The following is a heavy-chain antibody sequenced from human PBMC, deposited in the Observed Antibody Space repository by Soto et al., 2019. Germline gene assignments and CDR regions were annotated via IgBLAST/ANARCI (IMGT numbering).Heavy chain of an antibody. D-gene: IGHD5-18*01. CDR3: ARGYKGYGNYYYYGMDV. CDR1: GGSFSGYY. V-gene: IGHV4-34*01. CDR2: INHSGST. J-gene: IGHJ6*02. Sequence: GPGPGRPSETLSLTCAVYGGSFSGYYWSWIRQPPGKGLEWIGEINHSGSTNYNPSLKSRVTISVDTSKNQFSLKLSSVTAADTAVYYCARGYKGYGNYYYYGMDVWGQGTTVTVSS.